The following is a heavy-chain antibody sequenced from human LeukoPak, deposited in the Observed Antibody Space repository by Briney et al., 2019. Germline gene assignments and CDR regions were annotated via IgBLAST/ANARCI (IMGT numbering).Heavy chain of an antibody. Sequence: ASVKVSCKASGYTFTGYYMHWVRQAPGQGLEWMGWINPNSGGTNYAQKFQGWVTMTRDTPISTAYMELSRLRSDDTAVYYCARSDRLPAPFDYWGQGTLVTVSS. CDR2: INPNSGGT. CDR3: ARSDRLPAPFDY. V-gene: IGHV1-2*04. J-gene: IGHJ4*02. D-gene: IGHD2-2*01. CDR1: GYTFTGYY.